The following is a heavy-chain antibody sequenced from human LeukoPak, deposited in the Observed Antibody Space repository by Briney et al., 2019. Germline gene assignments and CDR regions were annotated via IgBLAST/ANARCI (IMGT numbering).Heavy chain of an antibody. D-gene: IGHD2-15*01. CDR3: ARPRGSCSGGSCYYYYFDY. CDR2: INHSGST. Sequence: KPSETLSLTCAVYGGSFSGYYWSWIRQPPGKGLEWIGEINHSGSTNYNPSLKSRVTISVDTSKNQFSLKLSSVTAADTAVYYCARPRGSCSGGSCYYYYFDYWGQGTLVTVSS. J-gene: IGHJ4*02. V-gene: IGHV4-34*01. CDR1: GGSFSGYY.